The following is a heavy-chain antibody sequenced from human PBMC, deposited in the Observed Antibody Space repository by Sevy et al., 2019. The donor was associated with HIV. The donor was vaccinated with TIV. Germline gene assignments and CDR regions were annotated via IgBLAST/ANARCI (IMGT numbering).Heavy chain of an antibody. CDR3: AKEDYGGNLPSDFAS. CDR2: ISYDGNNR. CDR1: GFTFSDHG. V-gene: IGHV3-30*18. Sequence: GGSLRLSCAASGFTFSDHGMHWVRQAPGKGLDWVAAISYDGNNRYYADSVKGRFTISRDNSKNTLYLQMDSVRPEDTAVYYCAKEDYGGNLPSDFASWGQGTRVTVSS. J-gene: IGHJ4*02. D-gene: IGHD4-17*01.